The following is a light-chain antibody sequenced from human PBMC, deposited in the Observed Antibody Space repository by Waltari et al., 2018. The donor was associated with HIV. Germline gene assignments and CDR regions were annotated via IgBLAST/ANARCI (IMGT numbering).Light chain of an antibody. V-gene: IGKV1-5*03. CDR1: HTVFTW. CDR3: LQYQSPSKT. CDR2: HAS. Sequence: DIRMTQSPSTLSASVADRVTITCRASHTVFTWLAWYQQKPGKVPKLLIYHASTLASGVPSRFSGSGSGTEFTLTISSLQPDDCATYYCLQYQSPSKTFGQGTKVDIK. J-gene: IGKJ1*01.